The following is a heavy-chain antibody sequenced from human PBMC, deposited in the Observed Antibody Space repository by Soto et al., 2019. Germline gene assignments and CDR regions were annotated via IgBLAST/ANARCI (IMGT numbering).Heavy chain of an antibody. V-gene: IGHV3-30*18. CDR2: ISYDGSNT. CDR3: AKYQRKATAIDWCFDL. D-gene: IGHD1-26*01. J-gene: IGHJ2*01. CDR1: GFTFSTDG. Sequence: PSGSLRLSCAASGFTFSTDGMRWGRQTPRERLEWVALISYDGSNTHYTDSVRGRFTISRDTSKNTLSLKMNSLRAEDTAVYYCAKYQRKATAIDWCFDLWGRGTLVTVSS.